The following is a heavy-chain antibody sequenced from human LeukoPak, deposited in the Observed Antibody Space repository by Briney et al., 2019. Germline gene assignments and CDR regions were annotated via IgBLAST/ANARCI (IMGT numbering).Heavy chain of an antibody. J-gene: IGHJ4*02. V-gene: IGHV4-39*01. CDR1: GASISSGDHY. CDR2: IYYRGNT. Sequence: SETLSLTCTVSGASISSGDHYWAWIRQPPGKGLEWVGSIYYRGNTYYNPSLKSRVTLSADTSKNQFSLKATSVTAADTAVYYCARASSGYYWDFDYWGQGALVTVSS. D-gene: IGHD3-22*01. CDR3: ARASSGYYWDFDY.